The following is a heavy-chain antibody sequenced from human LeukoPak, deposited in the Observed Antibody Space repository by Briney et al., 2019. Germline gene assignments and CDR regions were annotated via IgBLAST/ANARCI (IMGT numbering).Heavy chain of an antibody. CDR3: ARGVVVVKGKSLFDY. D-gene: IGHD3-22*01. CDR2: ISSSSSYI. V-gene: IGHV3-21*01. CDR1: GFTFSSYS. Sequence: KPGGSLRLSCAASGFTFSSYSMNWVRQAPGKGLEWVSSISSSSSYIYYADSVKGRFTISRDNAKNSLYLQMNSLRAEDTAVYYCARGVVVVKGKSLFDYWGQGTLVTVSS. J-gene: IGHJ4*02.